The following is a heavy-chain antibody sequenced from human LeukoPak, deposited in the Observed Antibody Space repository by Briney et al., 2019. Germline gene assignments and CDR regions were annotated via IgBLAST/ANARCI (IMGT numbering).Heavy chain of an antibody. Sequence: PGGSLRLSCAASGFTFNNYAMNWIRQAPGEGLEWVSAISGSGASTYHGDSVKGRFTISRDNSKNTLYLHMNSLRAEDTAVYYCAKSLVVTPEYSYYYMDAWGKGTTVTVSS. CDR3: AKSLVVTPEYSYYYMDA. D-gene: IGHD4-23*01. CDR1: GFTFNNYA. CDR2: ISGSGAST. J-gene: IGHJ6*03. V-gene: IGHV3-23*01.